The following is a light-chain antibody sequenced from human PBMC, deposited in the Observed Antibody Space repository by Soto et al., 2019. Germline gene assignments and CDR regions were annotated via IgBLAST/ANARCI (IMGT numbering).Light chain of an antibody. V-gene: IGLV2-14*03. CDR1: SSDVGGYNF. J-gene: IGLJ2*01. CDR2: NVY. Sequence: ALTQPASVSGSPGQSITISCTGTSSDVGGYNFVSWYQQHPGKAPKLMLYNVYDRPSGISHRSSGSRSGNTASLTISWLHAEDEAHYYCNSSTSSSTLVFGGGTKLTVL. CDR3: NSSTSSSTLV.